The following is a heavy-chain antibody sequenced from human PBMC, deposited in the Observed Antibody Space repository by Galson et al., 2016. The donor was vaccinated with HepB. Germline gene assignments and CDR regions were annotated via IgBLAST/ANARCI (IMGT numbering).Heavy chain of an antibody. J-gene: IGHJ4*02. Sequence: SETLSLTCSVSGDSINFDVYYWYRGWIRQSPGKGLEWIGTISHTGAIYSNSSLKSRLTISIDRSRNELSLDLSSVTAADTAVYFCARRSYSNYIDSWGQGILVTVPS. D-gene: IGHD4-11*01. CDR1: GDSINFDVYY. CDR2: ISHTGAI. CDR3: ARRSYSNYIDS. V-gene: IGHV4-39*01.